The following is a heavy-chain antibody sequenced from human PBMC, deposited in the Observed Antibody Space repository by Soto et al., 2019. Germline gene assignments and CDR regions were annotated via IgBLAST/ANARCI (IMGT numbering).Heavy chain of an antibody. V-gene: IGHV4-4*02. CDR1: SGSISSAHW. CDR2: IYHSGST. Sequence: QVQLQESGPGLVKPSGTLSLTCAVSSGSISSAHWWNWVRQPPGKGLEWIGEIYHSGSTNYNPSLKSRVTVSVDKSMNQFSLKLTSVPAADTAVYYCATNSYYSLGVWGQGTTVTVSS. CDR3: ATNSYYSLGV. J-gene: IGHJ6*02.